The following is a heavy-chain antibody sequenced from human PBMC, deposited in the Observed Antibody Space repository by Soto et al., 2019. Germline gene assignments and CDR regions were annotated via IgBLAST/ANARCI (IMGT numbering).Heavy chain of an antibody. V-gene: IGHV4-61*01. CDR1: GGSVSSGSYY. J-gene: IGHJ6*02. D-gene: IGHD2-2*01. CDR2: IYYSGST. CDR3: ARDWVYCSSTSCYETYYYYYGMDV. Sequence: SETLSLTCTVSGGSVSSGSYYWSWIRQPPGKGLEWIGYIYYSGSTNYNPSLKSRVTISVDTSKNQFSLKLSSVTAADTAVYYCARDWVYCSSTSCYETYYYYYGMDVWGQGTTVTVSS.